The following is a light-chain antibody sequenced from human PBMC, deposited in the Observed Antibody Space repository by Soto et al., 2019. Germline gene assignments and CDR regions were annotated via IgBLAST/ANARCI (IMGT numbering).Light chain of an antibody. CDR3: ASYAGRSSFPDV. CDR2: EDS. CDR1: SSDVGTYNL. V-gene: IGLV2-23*02. J-gene: IGLJ1*01. Sequence: QSVLTQPASVSGSPEQSITISCTGTSSDVGTYNLVSWYQQYPGKAPKLIIYEDSERPSGISNRFSGSKSGNTASLTISGLQAEDEADYYRASYAGRSSFPDVFGTRTKVTVL.